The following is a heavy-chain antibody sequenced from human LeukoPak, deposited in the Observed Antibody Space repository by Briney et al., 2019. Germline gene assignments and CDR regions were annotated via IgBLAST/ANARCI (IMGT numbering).Heavy chain of an antibody. V-gene: IGHV4-39*01. D-gene: IGHD3-10*01. J-gene: IGHJ4*02. Sequence: SETLSLTCTVSGGSISSGPYYWGWIRQPPGKGLEWIGNIYYGENTYYNPSLKSRVTISIDTSKNQFYLKLSSVTAADTAVYYCANTFNTMVRGAFDYWGQGTLVTVSS. CDR3: ANTFNTMVRGAFDY. CDR2: IYYGENT. CDR1: GGSISSGPYY.